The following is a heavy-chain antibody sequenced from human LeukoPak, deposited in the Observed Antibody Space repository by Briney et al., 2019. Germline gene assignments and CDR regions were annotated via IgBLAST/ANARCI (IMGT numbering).Heavy chain of an antibody. J-gene: IGHJ5*02. CDR2: INPSGGST. CDR3: VRSFVPYDSNFWYGFDP. CDR1: GYTFTSYY. Sequence: ASVKVSCKASGYTFTSYYMHWVRQAPGQGLEWMGIINPSGGSTSYAQKLQGRVTMTTDTSTSTAYMELRSLRSDDTAVYYCVRSFVPYDSNFWYGFDPWGQGTLVTVSS. V-gene: IGHV1-46*01. D-gene: IGHD6-13*01.